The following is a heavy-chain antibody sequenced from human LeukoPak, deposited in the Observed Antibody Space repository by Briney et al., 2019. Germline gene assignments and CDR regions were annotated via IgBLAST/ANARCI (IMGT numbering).Heavy chain of an antibody. D-gene: IGHD1-26*01. V-gene: IGHV4-4*07. J-gene: IGHJ4*02. CDR3: ARGHKELYYFDY. CDR1: GGSISSYY. Sequence: SETLSLTCTVSGGSISSYYWSWIRQPAGKGLEWIGRIYSSGSTNYNPSLESRLTMSVDTSKNHFSLKLRSVTAADTAVYYRARGHKELYYFDYWGQGTLVTVSS. CDR2: IYSSGST.